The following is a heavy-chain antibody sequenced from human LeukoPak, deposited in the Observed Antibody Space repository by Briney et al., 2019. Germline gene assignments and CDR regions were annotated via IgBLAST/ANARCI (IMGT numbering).Heavy chain of an antibody. CDR3: ARVDYQSNMVRGVIDVSYYYYYYMDV. CDR2: INPNSGGT. J-gene: IGHJ6*03. V-gene: IGHV1-2*02. Sequence: ASVKVSCKASGYTFTDYYMHWVRQAPGQGLEWMGWINPNSGGTNYAQKFQGRVTMTRDTSISTAYMELSRLRSDDTAVYYCARVDYQSNMVRGVIDVSYYYYYYMDVWGKGTTVTVSS. D-gene: IGHD3-10*01. CDR1: GYTFTDYY.